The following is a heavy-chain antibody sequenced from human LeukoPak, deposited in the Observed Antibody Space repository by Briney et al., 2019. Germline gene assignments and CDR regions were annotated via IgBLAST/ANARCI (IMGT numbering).Heavy chain of an antibody. CDR3: ARTLYSTSSLFDY. CDR1: GGSISSYY. V-gene: IGHV4-59*08. D-gene: IGHD6-6*01. Sequence: PSETLSLTCTVSGGSISSYYWNWIRQPPGKGLEWLGHIYYSGNTDYNPSLKSRVTISVDTSKNQFSLNLCSVTAADTAVYYCARTLYSTSSLFDYWGQGTLVTVSS. J-gene: IGHJ4*02. CDR2: IYYSGNT.